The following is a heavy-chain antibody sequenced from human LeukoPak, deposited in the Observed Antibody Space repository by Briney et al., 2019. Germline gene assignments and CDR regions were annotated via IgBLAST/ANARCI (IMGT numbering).Heavy chain of an antibody. D-gene: IGHD5-18*01. CDR1: GFIFSNYG. Sequence: HPGGSLRLSCAASGFIFSNYGMNWVRQAPGKGLEWVSGISSSGGSTYYADSVKGRFTISRDNSKNTLFLQMSSLRAEDTAVYYCAKGGYSFAQHVDYWGQGTLVVVSS. J-gene: IGHJ4*02. V-gene: IGHV3-23*01. CDR3: AKGGYSFAQHVDY. CDR2: ISSSGGST.